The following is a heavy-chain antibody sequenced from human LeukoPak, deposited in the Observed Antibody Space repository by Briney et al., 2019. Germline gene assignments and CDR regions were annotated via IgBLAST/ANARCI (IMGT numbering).Heavy chain of an antibody. D-gene: IGHD6-19*01. Sequence: XVKLSCKASGDTFSRYDMRWVRQARGQGVEWMGRSIPIFVPATSAQKFPGRVTISTHESTSTAYMELSSLRSETTAVYYCARVNLRGIAVAGPLDYWGQGTLVTVSS. J-gene: IGHJ4*02. V-gene: IGHV1-69*05. CDR3: ARVNLRGIAVAGPLDY. CDR2: SIPIFVPA. CDR1: GDTFSRYD.